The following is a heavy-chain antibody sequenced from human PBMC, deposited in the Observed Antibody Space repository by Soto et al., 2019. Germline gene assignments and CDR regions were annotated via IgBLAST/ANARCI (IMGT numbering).Heavy chain of an antibody. J-gene: IGHJ4*02. CDR2: INSDGSST. V-gene: IGHV3-74*01. Sequence: EVQLVESGGGLVQPGESLRLSCAASGFTFSSYWMHWVRQAPGKGLVWVSRINSDGSSTSYAGSVKGRFTISRDNAKNTLYLQMNSLRAEDTAVYYCVRSSLVVGAANREDYWGQGTLVTVSS. D-gene: IGHD1-26*01. CDR1: GFTFSSYW. CDR3: VRSSLVVGAANREDY.